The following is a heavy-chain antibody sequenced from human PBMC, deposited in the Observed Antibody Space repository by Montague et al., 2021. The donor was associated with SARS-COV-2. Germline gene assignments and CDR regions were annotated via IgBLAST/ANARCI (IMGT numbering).Heavy chain of an antibody. CDR1: GGSISGFY. CDR3: ARLLRSCTNGVCRTYYYYALDV. J-gene: IGHJ6*02. Sequence: SETLSLTCTVSGGSISGFYWGWIRQPPGKGLEWIGYIYYSGSTXXXPSXXXRVAVSVDRSKNQVSLKLTSVTAADTAVYYCARLLRSCTNGVCRTYYYYALDVCGQGTTVTVSS. V-gene: IGHV4-59*01. D-gene: IGHD2-8*01. CDR2: IYYSGST.